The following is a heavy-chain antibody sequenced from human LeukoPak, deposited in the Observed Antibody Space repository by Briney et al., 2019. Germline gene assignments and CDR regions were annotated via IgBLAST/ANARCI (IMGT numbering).Heavy chain of an antibody. CDR2: IWYDGSRK. CDR1: GFTFSSYG. D-gene: IGHD6-25*01. V-gene: IGHV3-33*01. CDR3: ARDDGSASGDY. J-gene: IGHJ4*02. Sequence: PGRSLRLSCAASGFTFSSYGMHWVRQAPGKGLEWVAVIWYDGSRKYYADSVKGRFTISRDNSKNTLRLQMNSLRAEDTAVYYCARDDGSASGDYWGQGTLVTVSS.